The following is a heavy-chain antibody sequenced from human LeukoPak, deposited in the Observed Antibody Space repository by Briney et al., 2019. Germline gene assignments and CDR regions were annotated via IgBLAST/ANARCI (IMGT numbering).Heavy chain of an antibody. CDR2: IYPRGST. D-gene: IGHD7-27*01. V-gene: IGHV4-30-2*01. CDR3: ARFSPRAMGNYLDF. CDR1: GGSISSGSYS. J-gene: IGHJ4*02. Sequence: SETLSLTCAVSGGSISSGSYSWSWIRQPPGKGLEWIGYIYPRGSTYYNPSLKSRVILSLDKSANQFSLNLSTVTAADTAVYYCARFSPRAMGNYLDFWGQGTLVTVSS.